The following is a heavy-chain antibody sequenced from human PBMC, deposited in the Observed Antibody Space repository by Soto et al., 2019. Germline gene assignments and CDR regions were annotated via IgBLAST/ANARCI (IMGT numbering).Heavy chain of an antibody. V-gene: IGHV3-30*03. D-gene: IGHD2-15*01. CDR3: ARARVVVVAATWFDP. CDR1: GFTFSSYG. J-gene: IGHJ5*02. CDR2: ISYDGSNK. Sequence: GGSLRLSCAASGFTFSSYGMHWVRQAPGKGLEWVAVISYDGSNKYYADSVKGRFTISRDNSKNTLYLQMNSLRAEDTAVYYCARARVVVVAATWFDPWGQGTLVTVSS.